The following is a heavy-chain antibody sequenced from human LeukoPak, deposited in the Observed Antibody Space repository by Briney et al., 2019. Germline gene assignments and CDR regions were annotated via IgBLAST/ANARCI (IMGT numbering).Heavy chain of an antibody. CDR3: VREPSSGDYHWSYWFDP. Sequence: PGGSLRLSCAASGFTFSSACMHCVRQAPGKGLVWVSRIHSDGSPTIYADSVKGRFTTSRDNAKNTLFLHMTSLRAEDAGLYYCVREPSSGDYHWSYWFDPWGQGTLVTVSS. V-gene: IGHV3-74*01. CDR1: GFTFSSAC. J-gene: IGHJ5*02. CDR2: IHSDGSPT. D-gene: IGHD1-1*01.